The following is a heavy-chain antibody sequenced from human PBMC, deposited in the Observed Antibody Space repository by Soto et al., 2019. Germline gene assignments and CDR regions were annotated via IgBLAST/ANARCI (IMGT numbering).Heavy chain of an antibody. V-gene: IGHV3-23*01. Sequence: EVQLLESGGGLVQPGGSLRLSCEASGFTFISYAMSWVRPAPGKGWEWVPAISGSGGSTYSPDPGKGRFTISRYNSKNTLYLQMNSLRAEDTAVYYCATALPYYYDSSGYPHDYWGQGTLVTVSS. CDR1: GFTFISYA. J-gene: IGHJ4*02. CDR3: ATALPYYYDSSGYPHDY. D-gene: IGHD3-22*01. CDR2: ISGSGGST.